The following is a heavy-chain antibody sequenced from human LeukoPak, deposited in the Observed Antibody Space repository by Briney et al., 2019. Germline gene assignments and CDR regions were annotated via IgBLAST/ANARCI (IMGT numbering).Heavy chain of an antibody. Sequence: PGGSLRLSCAASGFTFSDYYMSWIRQAPGKGLEWVSYISSSGSTTYYADSVKGRFTISRDNSKNTLYLQMNSLRAEDTAVYYCAKDLLLWFGELFDYWGQGTLVTVSS. J-gene: IGHJ4*02. D-gene: IGHD3-10*01. CDR2: ISSSGSTT. CDR1: GFTFSDYY. V-gene: IGHV3-11*01. CDR3: AKDLLLWFGELFDY.